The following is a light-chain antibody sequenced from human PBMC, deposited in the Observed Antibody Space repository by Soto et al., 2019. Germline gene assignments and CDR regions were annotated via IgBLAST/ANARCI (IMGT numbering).Light chain of an antibody. J-gene: IGKJ5*01. CDR1: QSVNSGY. CDR3: QQYGSSPT. V-gene: IGKV3-20*01. Sequence: LTPGEGATLSCRASQSVNSGYLVWYQQKPGQAPRLLIYGASSRATGVPDRFSASGSGTDFTLTISRLEPEDCAVYYCQQYGSSPTFGQGTRMEIK. CDR2: GAS.